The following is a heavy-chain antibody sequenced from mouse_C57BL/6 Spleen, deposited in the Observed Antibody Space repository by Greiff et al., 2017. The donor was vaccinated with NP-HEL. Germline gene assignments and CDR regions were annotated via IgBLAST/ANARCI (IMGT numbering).Heavy chain of an antibody. Sequence: DVQLQESGPGLVKPSQSLSLTCSVTGYSITSGYYWNWIRQFPGNKLEWMGYISYDGSNNYNPSLKNRISITRDTSKNQFFLKLNSVTTEDTATYYCAGYYDYGDWYFDVWGTGTTVTVSS. CDR3: AGYYDYGDWYFDV. J-gene: IGHJ1*03. V-gene: IGHV3-6*01. CDR1: GYSITSGYY. D-gene: IGHD2-4*01. CDR2: ISYDGSN.